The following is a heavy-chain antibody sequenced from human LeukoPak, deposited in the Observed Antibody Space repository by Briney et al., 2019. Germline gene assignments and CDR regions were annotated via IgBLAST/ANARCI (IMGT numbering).Heavy chain of an antibody. V-gene: IGHV4-61*01. D-gene: IGHD6-19*01. Sequence: SETLSLTCTVSGGSVSSDNYYWSWIRQPPGRGLEWIGYIYYSGSTNYNPSLKSRVTISVDTSKDQFSLKLSSVTAADTAVYYCAKGGHNSGWHHDYWGQGTLVTVSS. J-gene: IGHJ4*02. CDR1: GGSVSSDNYY. CDR2: IYYSGST. CDR3: AKGGHNSGWHHDY.